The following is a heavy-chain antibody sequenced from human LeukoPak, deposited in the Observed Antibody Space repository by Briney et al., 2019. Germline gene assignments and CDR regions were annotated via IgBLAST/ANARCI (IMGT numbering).Heavy chain of an antibody. Sequence: SETLSLTCTVSGGSISSYYWSWTRQPAGKGLEWIGRIYTSGSTNYNPSPKSRVTMSVDTSKNQFSLKLSPVTAADTAVYYCARGPDIVATFYAFDIWGQGTMVTVSS. CDR1: GGSISSYY. CDR2: IYTSGST. D-gene: IGHD5-12*01. CDR3: ARGPDIVATFYAFDI. V-gene: IGHV4-4*07. J-gene: IGHJ3*02.